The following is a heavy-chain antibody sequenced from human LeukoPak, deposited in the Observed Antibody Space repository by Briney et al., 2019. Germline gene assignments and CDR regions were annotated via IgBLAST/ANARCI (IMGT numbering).Heavy chain of an antibody. CDR1: GFTFSSYG. Sequence: PGGSLRLSGAASGFTFSSYGMHWVRQAPGKRLEWVAVIWYDGSNKYYADSVKGRFTISRDNSKNTLYLQMNSLRAADTAVYYCARDQFYAFDIWGQGTMVTVSS. V-gene: IGHV3-33*01. CDR2: IWYDGSNK. CDR3: ARDQFYAFDI. J-gene: IGHJ3*02.